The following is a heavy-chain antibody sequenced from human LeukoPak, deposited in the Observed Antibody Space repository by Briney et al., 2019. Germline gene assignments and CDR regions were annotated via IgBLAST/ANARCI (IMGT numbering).Heavy chain of an antibody. CDR2: IRSKAYGGTT. CDR3: TSDSSGSSTY. V-gene: IGHV3-49*04. D-gene: IGHD3-22*01. Sequence: GRSLRLSCTASGFTFGDYAMSWVRQAPGEGLEWVGFIRSKAYGGTTEYAASVKGRFTISRDDSKSIAYLQMNSLKTEDTAVYYCTSDSSGSSTYWGQGTLVTVSS. J-gene: IGHJ4*02. CDR1: GFTFGDYA.